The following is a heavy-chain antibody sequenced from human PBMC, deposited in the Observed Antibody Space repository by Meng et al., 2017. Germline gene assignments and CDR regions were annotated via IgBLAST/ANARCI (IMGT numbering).Heavy chain of an antibody. D-gene: IGHD3/OR15-3a*01. V-gene: IGHV3-23*01. CDR1: GFNFSGHA. CDR2: ISGSADSR. J-gene: IGHJ4*02. CDR3: ARGLRIGPDY. Sequence: GGSLRLSCAASGFNFSGHAMTWVRQAPGKGLEWVSSISGSADSRYYADSVKGRFTISRDNSKNTLFLHMNSLRTGDTAVYYCARGLRIGPDYWGQGTLVTVSS.